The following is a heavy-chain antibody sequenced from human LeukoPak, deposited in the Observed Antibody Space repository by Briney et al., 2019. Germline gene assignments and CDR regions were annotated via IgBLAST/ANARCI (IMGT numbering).Heavy chain of an antibody. CDR3: ARHIPLNYDFWSGYYERNSGGFDY. Sequence: SETLSLTCTVTGGSISSYYWSWIRQPPGKGLEWIGYIYTSGSTNYNPSLKSRVTISVDTSKNQFSLKLSSVTAADTAVYYCARHIPLNYDFWSGYYERNSGGFDYWGQGTLVTVSS. J-gene: IGHJ4*02. CDR1: GGSISSYY. D-gene: IGHD3-3*01. CDR2: IYTSGST. V-gene: IGHV4-4*09.